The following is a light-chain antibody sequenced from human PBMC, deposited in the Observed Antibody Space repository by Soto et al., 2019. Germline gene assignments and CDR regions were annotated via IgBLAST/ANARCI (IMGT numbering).Light chain of an antibody. V-gene: IGLV1-47*01. J-gene: IGLJ2*01. Sequence: QPVLTQPPSASGTPGQRVTISCSGSSSNIGKNYVTWHQQLPGRAPKLLIYRDNQRPSGVPDRFSASKSGTSASLAISGLRSEDEADYYCAAWDASLNGRVFGGGTKLTVL. CDR1: SSNIGKNY. CDR3: AAWDASLNGRV. CDR2: RDN.